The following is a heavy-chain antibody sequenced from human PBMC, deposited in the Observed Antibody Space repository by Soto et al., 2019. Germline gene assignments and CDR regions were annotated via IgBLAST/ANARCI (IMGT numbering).Heavy chain of an antibody. Sequence: QVQLVESGGGVVQPGRSLRLSCAASGFTFSSYAMHWVRQAPGKGLEWVAVISYDGSNKYYADSVKGRFTISRDNSKNTLYLQMNSLGAEDTAVYYCAKDYGDYRYYYGMDVWGQGTTVTVSS. CDR1: GFTFSSYA. CDR2: ISYDGSNK. D-gene: IGHD4-17*01. V-gene: IGHV3-30-3*02. CDR3: AKDYGDYRYYYGMDV. J-gene: IGHJ6*02.